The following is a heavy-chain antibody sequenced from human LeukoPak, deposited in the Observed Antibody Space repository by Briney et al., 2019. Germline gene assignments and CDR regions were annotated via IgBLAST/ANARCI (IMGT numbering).Heavy chain of an antibody. D-gene: IGHD3-9*01. CDR3: ARAAFYDILTGQRGYGMDV. CDR1: GGSISDYY. V-gene: IGHV4-59*01. Sequence: SETLSLTCTVSGGSISDYYWGWIRQPPGKGLEWIGYIYYSGSTNYNPSLKSRVTISVDTSKNQFSLKLSSVTAADTAVYYCARAAFYDILTGQRGYGMDVWGQGTTVTVSS. J-gene: IGHJ6*02. CDR2: IYYSGST.